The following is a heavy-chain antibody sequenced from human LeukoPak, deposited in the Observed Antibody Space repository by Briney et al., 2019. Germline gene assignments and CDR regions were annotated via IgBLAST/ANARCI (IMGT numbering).Heavy chain of an antibody. D-gene: IGHD4-11*01. CDR1: GLTFSSYA. V-gene: IGHV3-30-3*01. CDR3: ARGSSVTPFWY. CDR2: ISYDGSNK. Sequence: GGSLRLSCAASGLTFSSYAMHWVRQAPGKGLEWVAVISYDGSNKYYADSVKGRFTISRDNSKNTLYLQMNSLRAEDTAVYYCARGSSVTPFWYWGQGTLVTVSS. J-gene: IGHJ4*02.